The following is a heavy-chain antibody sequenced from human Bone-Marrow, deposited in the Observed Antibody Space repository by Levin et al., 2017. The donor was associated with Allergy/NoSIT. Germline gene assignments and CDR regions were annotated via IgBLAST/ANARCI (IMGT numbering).Heavy chain of an antibody. CDR1: GFTFSNYW. J-gene: IGHJ5*02. V-gene: IGHV3-74*03. CDR2: INSDGSDT. CDR3: ARGESLRGYGWFDP. Sequence: GGSLRLSCAASGFTFSNYWMFWVRQAPGKGLVWVSQINSDGSDTTYAESVKGRFTISRDNAENTLYLQMNSLTAEDTAMYYGARGESLRGYGWFDPWGQGTQVTVSS. D-gene: IGHD5-18*01.